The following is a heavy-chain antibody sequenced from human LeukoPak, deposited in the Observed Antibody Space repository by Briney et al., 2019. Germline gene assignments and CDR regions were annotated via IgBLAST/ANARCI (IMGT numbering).Heavy chain of an antibody. CDR3: ARSRYGDLDY. CDR1: GYSITTGYY. CDR2: IYKTGST. V-gene: IGHV4-38-2*02. Sequence: SETLSLTCTVSGYSITTGYYWGWIRQPPGMGLEWIGSIYKTGSTFYNPSLKSRVTISVDTSKNQFSLRLSSVTAADTAVYYCARSRYGDLDYWGQGTLVTVSS. J-gene: IGHJ4*02. D-gene: IGHD4-17*01.